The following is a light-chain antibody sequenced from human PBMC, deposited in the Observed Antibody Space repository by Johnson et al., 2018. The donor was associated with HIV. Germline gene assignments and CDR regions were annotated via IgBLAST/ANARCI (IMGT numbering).Light chain of an antibody. CDR1: VSNIESYF. CDR2: EDN. Sequence: QPVLTQPPSVSAAPGQTVNISCSGNVSNIESYFVSWYQQLPGAAPTLLIYEDNKRPSGIPDRFSGSKSGATATLGITGLQTGDEADYYCGIWDASLSPLYAVGTGTTITVL. V-gene: IGLV1-51*02. CDR3: GIWDASLSPLYA. J-gene: IGLJ1*01.